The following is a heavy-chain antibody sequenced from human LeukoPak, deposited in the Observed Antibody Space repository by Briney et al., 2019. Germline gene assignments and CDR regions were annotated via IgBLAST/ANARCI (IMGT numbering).Heavy chain of an antibody. CDR1: GDSISLHLYF. D-gene: IGHD3-10*01. V-gene: IGHV4-31*03. CDR2: VYDSGNT. Sequence: PSETLSLTCPVPGDSISLHLYFWSWIRHYPGKGLEWIGYVYDSGNTYVNPSLESRVSMSLDTSQNLFSLRLTSVTAADTAMYYCARLHGDYASGTPPFDMWGQGTLVTVSS. CDR3: ARLHGDYASGTPPFDM. J-gene: IGHJ4*02.